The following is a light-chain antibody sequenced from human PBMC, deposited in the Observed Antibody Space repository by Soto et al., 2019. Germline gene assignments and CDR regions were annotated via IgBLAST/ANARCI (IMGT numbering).Light chain of an antibody. J-gene: IGLJ1*01. CDR3: AAWDASLSACV. CDR2: YNN. CDR1: DSNIGSNS. V-gene: IGLV1-47*02. Sequence: QSVLTQPPSASGTAGQVVTISCSGGDSNIGSNSVYWYQHLPRMAPKLLIHYNNQRPSGVPDRFSGSRSGTSASLAIVGLRSEDEAVYYCAAWDASLSACVFGNGTKLTVL.